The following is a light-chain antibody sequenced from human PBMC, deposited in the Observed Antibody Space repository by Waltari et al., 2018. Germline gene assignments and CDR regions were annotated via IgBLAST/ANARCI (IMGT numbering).Light chain of an antibody. J-gene: IGLJ2*01. CDR2: AVT. Sequence: QSALTQPASVSGSPGQSITISCTGTISDVGAYNYVSWYQQHPGKPPQLIIYAVTKRPSWVSNRFSGSKSGTTASLTISGLQAEDEADFYCSSYTTSGTLIFGGGTKLTVL. CDR1: ISDVGAYNY. V-gene: IGLV2-14*03. CDR3: SSYTTSGTLI.